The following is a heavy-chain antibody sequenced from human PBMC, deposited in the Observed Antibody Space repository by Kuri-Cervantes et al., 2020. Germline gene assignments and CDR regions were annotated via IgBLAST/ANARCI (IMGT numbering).Heavy chain of an antibody. CDR2: IWYDGSNK. D-gene: IGHD1-26*01. Sequence: LSLTCAASGFTFSSYGMHWVRQAPGKGLEWVAVIWYDGSNKYYADSVKGRFTISRDNSKNTLYLQMNSLRAEDTAVYYCARSLVGATTGWFDPWGQGTLVTVSS. V-gene: IGHV3-33*01. J-gene: IGHJ5*02. CDR1: GFTFSSYG. CDR3: ARSLVGATTGWFDP.